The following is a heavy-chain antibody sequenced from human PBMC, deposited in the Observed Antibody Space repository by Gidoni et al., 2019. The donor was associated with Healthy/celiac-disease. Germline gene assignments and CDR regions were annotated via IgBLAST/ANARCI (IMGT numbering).Heavy chain of an antibody. Sequence: KASGYTFTSYAMHWVRQAPVQRLECMGWINACNGNTKYSQKFEGRVTVTRDTSASTAYMDLSSLRSEDTAVYYCARVLPASRVPFSHLVRYCSGGSCYWPNGIDVWGQGTTVTVSS. V-gene: IGHV1-3*01. D-gene: IGHD2-15*01. CDR2: INACNGNT. J-gene: IGHJ6*02. CDR3: ARVLPASRVPFSHLVRYCSGGSCYWPNGIDV. CDR1: GYTFTSYA.